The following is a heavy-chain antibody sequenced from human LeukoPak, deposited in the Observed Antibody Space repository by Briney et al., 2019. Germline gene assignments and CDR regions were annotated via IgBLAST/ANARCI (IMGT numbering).Heavy chain of an antibody. CDR3: ARFALLSGYPDY. CDR1: GGSITNYY. CDR2: IYYSVST. Sequence: SETLSLTCTVSGGSITNYYWSWIRQPPGKGLECIGYIYYSVSTKYNPSLKSRFTISMDTSKNQFSLKLTSVTAADTAVYYCARFALLSGYPDYWGQGTLVTVSS. V-gene: IGHV4-59*01. J-gene: IGHJ4*02. D-gene: IGHD3-22*01.